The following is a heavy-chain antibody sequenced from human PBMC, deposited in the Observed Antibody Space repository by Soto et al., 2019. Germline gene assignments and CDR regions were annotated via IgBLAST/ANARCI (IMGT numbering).Heavy chain of an antibody. CDR2: ISRSSSNT. D-gene: IGHD1-26*01. CDR1: GFTFSDYY. J-gene: IGHJ6*02. Sequence: PGGSLRRSCAASGFTFSDYYMSWIRQAPGKGLEWVSYISRSSSNTNYADSVKGRFTISRDNAKNSLFLQMNSLRAEDTAVYYCAREVRPTSYWYGMDVWGQGTTVTVSS. CDR3: AREVRPTSYWYGMDV. V-gene: IGHV3-11*06.